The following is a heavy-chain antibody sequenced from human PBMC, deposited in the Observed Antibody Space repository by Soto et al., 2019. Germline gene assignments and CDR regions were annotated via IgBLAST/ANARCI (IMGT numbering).Heavy chain of an antibody. CDR2: MSHSGGT. CDR1: GGFVSSGSYY. Sequence: QVQLQQWGAGLLKPSVTLSLTCAVYGGFVSSGSYYWIWIRQPPGKRLEWIGEMSHSGGTHFNPCIMSRVTISVETSKNQLVLKMSSVTAADTALYYCTRVERGTASTVVGACAIVGPATMVPISS. CDR3: TRVERGTASTVVGACAI. V-gene: IGHV4-34*01. D-gene: IGHD2-21*02. J-gene: IGHJ3*02.